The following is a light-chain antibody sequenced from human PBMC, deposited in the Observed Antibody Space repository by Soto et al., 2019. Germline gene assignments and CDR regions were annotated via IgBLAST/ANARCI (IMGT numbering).Light chain of an antibody. Sequence: ELVLMQSPGTLSLSPGERATLSCTSSQSVSSSYLAWYQQKPGQAPRLHIYGASSRATGIPDRFSGSGSGTDFTLTISRLEPEDFAVYYCQQYGSSPRTFGQGTKVDSK. CDR2: GAS. J-gene: IGKJ1*01. CDR3: QQYGSSPRT. CDR1: QSVSSSY. V-gene: IGKV3-20*01.